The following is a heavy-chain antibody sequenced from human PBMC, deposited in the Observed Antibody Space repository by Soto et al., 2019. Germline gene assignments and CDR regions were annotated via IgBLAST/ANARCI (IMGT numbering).Heavy chain of an antibody. CDR3: VRLIGNSWLDS. V-gene: IGHV6-1*01. CDR2: TYYRSKWFN. J-gene: IGHJ5*01. CDR1: GDSVSTNSVT. Sequence: SQTLSLTCAISGDSVSTNSVTWNWIRQSPSRGLEWLGRTYYRSKWFNDYAVSVKGRITINPDTSNNQLSLQLNSVTPDDTAVNYCVRLIGNSWLDSWGQGTLVTAPQ. D-gene: IGHD2-8*01.